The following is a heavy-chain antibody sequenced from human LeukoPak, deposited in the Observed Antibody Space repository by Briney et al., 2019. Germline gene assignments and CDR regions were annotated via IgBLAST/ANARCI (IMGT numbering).Heavy chain of an antibody. CDR2: IRSKANSYAT. J-gene: IGHJ4*02. Sequence: GGSLRLSCAASEFTFSGSAMHWVRQASGKGLEWVGRIRSKANSYATAYAASVKGRFTISRDDSKNTAYLQMNSLRAEDTAVYYCAKDPELLWLGDIGYFDYWGQGTLVTVSS. D-gene: IGHD3-10*01. V-gene: IGHV3-73*01. CDR3: AKDPELLWLGDIGYFDY. CDR1: EFTFSGSA.